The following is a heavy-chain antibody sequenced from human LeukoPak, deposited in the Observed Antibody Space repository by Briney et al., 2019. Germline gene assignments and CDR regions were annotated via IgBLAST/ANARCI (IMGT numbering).Heavy chain of an antibody. J-gene: IGHJ6*03. Sequence: PSETLSLTCTVSGGSIGTYYWSWVRHSPGTGLEWIGYIYVSGTRYNPYLQSRVTISVDRSREQFFLKMTSVTAADTAVYYCARHIGGAIEDMDVWGRGTKVTVSS. V-gene: IGHV4-59*08. CDR2: IYVSGT. D-gene: IGHD3-16*02. CDR1: GGSIGTYY. CDR3: ARHIGGAIEDMDV.